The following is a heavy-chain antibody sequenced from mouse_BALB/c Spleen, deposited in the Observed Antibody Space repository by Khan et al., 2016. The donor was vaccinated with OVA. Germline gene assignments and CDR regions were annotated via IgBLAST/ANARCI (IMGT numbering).Heavy chain of an antibody. CDR2: INYSGST. J-gene: IGHJ4*01. D-gene: IGHD2-3*01. Sequence: EVQLQESGPGLVKPSQSLSLTCTVTGYSITSDYAWNWIRQFPGNKLEWMGSINYSGSTNYNPSLKSRISITRDTSKNQFLLQLNSVTTEDTATYYCARDGSRYNYAMDYWGQGTAVTVSS. V-gene: IGHV3-2*02. CDR3: ARDGSRYNYAMDY. CDR1: GYSITSDYA.